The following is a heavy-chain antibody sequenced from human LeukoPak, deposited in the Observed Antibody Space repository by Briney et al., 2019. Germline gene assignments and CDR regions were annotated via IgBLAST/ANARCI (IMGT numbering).Heavy chain of an antibody. D-gene: IGHD3-10*01. Sequence: SETLSLTCGVSGYSISRGYYWAWIRQPPGKGLEWIGTIYHTGSTYYTPSLGSRVTISVDTSKNEFSLNLNSVTAADTAVYYCARAGWIITSGIDYWGEGALVTVSS. J-gene: IGHJ4*02. V-gene: IGHV4-38-2*01. CDR2: IYHTGST. CDR3: ARAGWIITSGIDY. CDR1: GYSISRGYY.